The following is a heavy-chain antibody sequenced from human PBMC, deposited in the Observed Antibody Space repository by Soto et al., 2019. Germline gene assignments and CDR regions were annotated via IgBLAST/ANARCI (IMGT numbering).Heavy chain of an antibody. V-gene: IGHV3-23*01. Sequence: VQLLESGGGLVQPGGSLRVSCAASRFTFSSYAMTWVRQAPGKGLEWVSSISGSGGSTYYADSVKGRFTISRDNSKNTLYLQMNSLRDEDTAVYYCASPSYSDTTGYFPNDAFDLWGQGTMVTVSS. CDR3: ASPSYSDTTGYFPNDAFDL. J-gene: IGHJ3*01. D-gene: IGHD3-22*01. CDR2: ISGSGGST. CDR1: RFTFSSYA.